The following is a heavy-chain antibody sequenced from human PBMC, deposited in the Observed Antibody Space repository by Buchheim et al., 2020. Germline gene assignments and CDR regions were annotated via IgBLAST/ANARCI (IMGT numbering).Heavy chain of an antibody. CDR1: GFTFGSYG. D-gene: IGHD1-26*01. J-gene: IGHJ4*02. CDR3: ARVHSGSYGGDY. V-gene: IGHV3-33*01. Sequence: QVQLVESGGGVVQPGRSLRLSCAASGFTFGSYGMHWVRQAPGKGLEWVAIIWYDGSNKYYTDSVKGRFTISRDNSKNTLYLQMNSLRAEDTAVYYCARVHSGSYGGDYWGQGTL. CDR2: IWYDGSNK.